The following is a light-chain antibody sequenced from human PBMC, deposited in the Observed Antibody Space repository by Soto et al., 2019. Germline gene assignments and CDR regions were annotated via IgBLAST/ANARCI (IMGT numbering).Light chain of an antibody. V-gene: IGKV1-5*03. CDR2: KAS. J-gene: IGKJ4*01. Sequence: DIQMTQSPSTLSASVGDRVTITCRASQSISSWLAWYQQKPGKAPNLLIYKASSLESGVPSRFSGSGSGKEFTLTISSLQPDDFATYYFQQYNSYPLTFGVGTKVEIK. CDR3: QQYNSYPLT. CDR1: QSISSW.